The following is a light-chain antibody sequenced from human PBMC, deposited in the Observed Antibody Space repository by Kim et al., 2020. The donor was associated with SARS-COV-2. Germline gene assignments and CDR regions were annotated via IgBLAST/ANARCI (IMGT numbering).Light chain of an antibody. CDR1: QTILYDANNRDS. CDR2: WAS. CDR3: QQYYSTPPS. Sequence: RATINCKSSQTILYDANNRDSLAWYQHKSGQPPKLLMYWASTRAAGVPDRFTGSGSGTDFTLTISSLQDEDVAVYHCQQYYSTPPSFGQGTKLEI. J-gene: IGKJ2*03. V-gene: IGKV4-1*01.